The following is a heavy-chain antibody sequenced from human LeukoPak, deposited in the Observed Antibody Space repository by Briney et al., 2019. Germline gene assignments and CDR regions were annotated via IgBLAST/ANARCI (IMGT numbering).Heavy chain of an antibody. Sequence: ASVKVSCKVPGYTFTNYGISWVRQAPGQGLEWMGWISVYNGNPSYAQNFQGRLTMTRDTSTNTAYMELRSLRSDDTAVYYCARDSSCGAFDIWGQGTMVTVSS. V-gene: IGHV1-18*01. CDR2: ISVYNGNP. CDR1: GYTFTNYG. D-gene: IGHD6-13*01. CDR3: ARDSSCGAFDI. J-gene: IGHJ3*02.